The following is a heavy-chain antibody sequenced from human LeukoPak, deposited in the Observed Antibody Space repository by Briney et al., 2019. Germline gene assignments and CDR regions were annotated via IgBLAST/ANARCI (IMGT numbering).Heavy chain of an antibody. CDR3: ARDFLRYYYDSSAPFDY. Sequence: ASVKVSCKASGYTFTGYYMHWVRQAPGQGLEWMGWISAYNGNTNYAQKLQGRVTMTTDTSTSTAYMELRSLRSDDTAVYYCARDFLRYYYDSSAPFDYWGQGTLVTVSS. D-gene: IGHD3-22*01. CDR2: ISAYNGNT. J-gene: IGHJ4*02. CDR1: GYTFTGYY. V-gene: IGHV1-18*04.